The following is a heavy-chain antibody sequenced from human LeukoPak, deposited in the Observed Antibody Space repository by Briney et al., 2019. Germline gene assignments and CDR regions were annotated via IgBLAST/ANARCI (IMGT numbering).Heavy chain of an antibody. J-gene: IGHJ4*02. CDR3: TSCGGDCYSGFDY. CDR1: GFTFSGSA. CDR2: IRSKANSYAT. Sequence: TGGSLRLSCAASGFTFSGSAMHWVRQASGKGLEWVGRIRSKANSYATSYAASVKGRFTISGDDSKNTAYLQMNSLKTEDTAVYYCTSCGGDCYSGFDYWGQGTLVTVSS. V-gene: IGHV3-73*01. D-gene: IGHD2-21*02.